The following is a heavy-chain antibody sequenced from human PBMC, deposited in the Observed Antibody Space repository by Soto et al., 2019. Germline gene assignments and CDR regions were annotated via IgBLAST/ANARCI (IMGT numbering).Heavy chain of an antibody. CDR1: GGTFSNHT. V-gene: IGHV1-69*02. Sequence: VQLVQSGAEVRKPGSSVKVSCKASGGTFSNHTISWGRQAPGQGLEGMGRIIPILNIANYAQKFEGRVTITADKSTSTGYMELSSLRSEDTAVYYCARVAEMGTVANGFYYYMDVWGKGTTVTVSS. D-gene: IGHD4-17*01. J-gene: IGHJ6*03. CDR2: IIPILNIA. CDR3: ARVAEMGTVANGFYYYMDV.